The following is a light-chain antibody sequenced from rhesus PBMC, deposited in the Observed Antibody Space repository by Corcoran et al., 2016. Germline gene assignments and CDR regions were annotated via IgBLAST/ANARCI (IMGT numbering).Light chain of an antibody. Sequence: DIQMTQSPSSLSAAVGDTVTITCRASQSISSGLAWYQQKPGKAPNLLLYKATSLQSGVPSRLRGSGSVTDFTLTIRNLQSEDFATYYSHQYSSSPYCFSQGTKVGIK. CDR3: HQYSSSPYC. V-gene: IGKV1-22*01. CDR1: QSISSG. CDR2: KAT. J-gene: IGKJ2*01.